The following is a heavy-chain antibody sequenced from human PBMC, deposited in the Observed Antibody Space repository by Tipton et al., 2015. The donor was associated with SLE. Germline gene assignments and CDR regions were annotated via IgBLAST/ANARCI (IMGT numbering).Heavy chain of an antibody. V-gene: IGHV4-39*07. CDR1: GGSIRSSRHF. D-gene: IGHD2-2*01. J-gene: IGHJ4*02. CDR2: LYYSGNT. Sequence: TLSLTCTVSGGSIRSSRHFWGWIRQPSGKGLEWIGVLYYSGNTYYNPSLKSPVTLSIDTSKNQFSLKMRSVTAADTAVYYCTTARTGCSRNSCYLDNWGRGTLVTVSS. CDR3: TTARTGCSRNSCYLDN.